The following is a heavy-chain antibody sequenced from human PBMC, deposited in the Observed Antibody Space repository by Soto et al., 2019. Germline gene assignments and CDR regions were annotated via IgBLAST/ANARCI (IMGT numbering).Heavy chain of an antibody. V-gene: IGHV3-30*18. CDR1: GFTFSSYG. J-gene: IGHJ4*02. CDR3: AKDHGVTIFGVVTPIDY. CDR2: ISYDGSNK. Sequence: QVQLVESGGGVVQPGRSLRLSCAASGFTFSSYGMHWVRQAPGKGLEWVAVISYDGSNKYYADSVKGRFTISRDNSKNTLYLQMNSLRAEDTAVYYCAKDHGVTIFGVVTPIDYWGQGTLVTVSS. D-gene: IGHD3-3*01.